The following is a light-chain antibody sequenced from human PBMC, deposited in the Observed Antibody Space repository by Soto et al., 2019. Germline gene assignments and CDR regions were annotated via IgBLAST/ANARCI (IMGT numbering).Light chain of an antibody. V-gene: IGLV2-14*01. CDR3: SSFTSGSTL. J-gene: IGLJ1*01. CDR2: EVS. CDR1: SSDVGGYNY. Sequence: QSVLTQPASVSGSPGPSITISCTGTSSDVGGYNYVSWYQQHPGKVPKLMIYEVSNRPSGVSNRFSGSKSGNTASLTISGLQAEDEADYYCSSFTSGSTLFGTGTKLTVL.